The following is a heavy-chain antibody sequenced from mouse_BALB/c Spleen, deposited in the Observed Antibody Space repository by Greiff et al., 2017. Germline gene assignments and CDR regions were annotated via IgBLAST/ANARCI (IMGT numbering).Heavy chain of an antibody. CDR1: GYTFTSYW. D-gene: IGHD2-14*01. J-gene: IGHJ4*01. Sequence: EVQLQQSGTVLARPGASVKMSCKASGYTFTSYWMHWVKQRPGQGLEWIGAIYPGNSDTSYNQKFKGKAKLTAVTSTSTAYMELSSLTNEDSAVYYCTRGRYDGRFYAMDYWGQGTSVTVSS. CDR3: TRGRYDGRFYAMDY. CDR2: IYPGNSDT. V-gene: IGHV1-5*01.